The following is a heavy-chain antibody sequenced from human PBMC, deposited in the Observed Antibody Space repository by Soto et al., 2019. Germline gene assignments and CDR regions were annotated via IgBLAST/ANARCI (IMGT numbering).Heavy chain of an antibody. CDR3: ARAGTGSYLNAFDV. J-gene: IGHJ3*01. CDR2: IIPVFGPA. D-gene: IGHD1-26*01. Sequence: QVQLVQSGAEVEKPGSSVKVSCKASGGTFSNYALSWVRQAPGQGLEWTGGIIPVFGPAHYAQKFQGRVTITADESTSTAYVELSSLRSEDTAVYYCARAGTGSYLNAFDVWGQGTMVTVSS. V-gene: IGHV1-69*01. CDR1: GGTFSNYA.